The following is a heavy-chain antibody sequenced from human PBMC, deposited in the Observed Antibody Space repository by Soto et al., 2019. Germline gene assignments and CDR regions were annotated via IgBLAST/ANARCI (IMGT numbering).Heavy chain of an antibody. CDR1: GDSFTSYW. D-gene: IGHD6-6*01. CDR3: ARHSSSSPYYYGMDV. CDR2: IDPSDSYT. Sequence: GESLKISCKGSGDSFTSYWISWVRQIPGKGLEWMGRIDPSDSYTNYSPSFQGHVTISADKSISTAYLQWSSLKASDTAMYYCARHSSSSPYYYGMDVWGQGTTVTVSS. J-gene: IGHJ6*02. V-gene: IGHV5-10-1*01.